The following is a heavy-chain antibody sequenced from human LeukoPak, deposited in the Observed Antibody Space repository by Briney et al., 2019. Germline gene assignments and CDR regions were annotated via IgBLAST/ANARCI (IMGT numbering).Heavy chain of an antibody. J-gene: IGHJ4*02. CDR2: IYHSGTT. D-gene: IGHD3-3*01. CDR3: ATMKAVRVNDFWSGYPDY. CDR1: GGSIRSTTHY. V-gene: IGHV4-61*01. Sequence: KTSETLSLTCTVSGGSIRSTTHYWSWLRQPPGKGPEWIGYIYHSGTTNYNPSLRSRVTISVDTSKNQFSLKLSSVTAADTAVYYCATMKAVRVNDFWSGYPDYWGQGTLVTVSS.